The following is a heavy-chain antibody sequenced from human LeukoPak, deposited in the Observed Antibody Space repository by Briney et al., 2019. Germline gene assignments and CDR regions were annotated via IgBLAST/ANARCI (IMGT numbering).Heavy chain of an antibody. J-gene: IGHJ4*02. D-gene: IGHD6-13*01. CDR1: GGSISSGGYY. Sequence: PSEILSLTCTVSGGSISSGGYYWSWIRQHPGKGLEWIGYIYCSGSTYYNPSLKSRVTISVDTSKNQFSLKLSSVTAADTAVYYCARTILSIAAFDYWGQGTLVTVSS. CDR2: IYCSGST. V-gene: IGHV4-31*03. CDR3: ARTILSIAAFDY.